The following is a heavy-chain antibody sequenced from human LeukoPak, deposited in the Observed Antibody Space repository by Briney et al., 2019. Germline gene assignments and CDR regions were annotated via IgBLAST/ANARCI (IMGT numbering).Heavy chain of an antibody. CDR1: GVSITSHY. J-gene: IGHJ4*02. V-gene: IGHV4-4*09. CDR2: IYSSGRA. Sequence: PSEALSLTCTVSGVSITSHYLNWIRQPLRKGLDWIGYIYSSGRANYNPSLKSRGTMSVDTSKSQSSLRLSSVTAADTAVYYCVVSPNQDFFDYCGQGPLVSVSS. CDR3: VVSPNQDFFDY.